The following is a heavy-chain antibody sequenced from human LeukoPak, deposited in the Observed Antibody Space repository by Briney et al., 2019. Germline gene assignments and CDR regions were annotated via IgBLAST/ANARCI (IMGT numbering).Heavy chain of an antibody. CDR2: ISSSSSYI. Sequence: GGSLRLSCAASGFTFSSYSMNWVRQAPGKGLEWVSSISSSSSYIYYADSVKGRFTISRDNAKNSLYLQMNSLGAEDTAVYYCAREGYCSSTSCRPGGFDPWGQGTLVTVSS. CDR3: AREGYCSSTSCRPGGFDP. J-gene: IGHJ5*02. V-gene: IGHV3-21*01. CDR1: GFTFSSYS. D-gene: IGHD2-2*01.